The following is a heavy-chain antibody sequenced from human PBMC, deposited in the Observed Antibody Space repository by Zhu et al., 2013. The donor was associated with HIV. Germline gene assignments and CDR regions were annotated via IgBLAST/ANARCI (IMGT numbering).Heavy chain of an antibody. D-gene: IGHD4-17*01. CDR3: ARELRPDYGDSSDY. Sequence: QVQLVQSGAEVKKPGSSVKVSCKASGGTFSSYTISWVRQAPGQGLEWMGRIIPILGIANYAQKFQGRVTITADKSTSTAYMELSSLRSEDTAVYYCARELRPDYGDSSDYWGQGTLVTVSS. CDR2: IIPILGIA. V-gene: IGHV1-69*08. J-gene: IGHJ4*02. CDR1: GGTFSSYT.